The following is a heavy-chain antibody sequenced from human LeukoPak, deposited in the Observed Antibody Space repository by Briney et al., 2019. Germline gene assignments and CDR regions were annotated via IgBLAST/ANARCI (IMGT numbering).Heavy chain of an antibody. V-gene: IGHV3-7*03. D-gene: IGHD5-18*01. CDR3: ATDSGIQLSFFAFDI. CDR2: IKQDGSEK. Sequence: PGGSLRLSCAASGFTFSSYWMSWVRQAPGKGLEWVANIKQDGSEKYYVDSVKGRFTISRDNAKNSLYLQMNSLRAENTAVYYCATDSGIQLSFFAFDIWGQGTMVTVSS. J-gene: IGHJ3*02. CDR1: GFTFSSYW.